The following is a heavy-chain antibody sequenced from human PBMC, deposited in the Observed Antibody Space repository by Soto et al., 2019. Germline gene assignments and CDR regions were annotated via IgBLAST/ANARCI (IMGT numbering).Heavy chain of an antibody. J-gene: IGHJ4*02. CDR2: ISYDGSNK. D-gene: IGHD6-13*01. Sequence: GGSLRLSCAASGFTFSSYAMHWVRQAPGKGLEWVAVISYDGSNKYYADSVKGRFTISRDNSKNTLYLQMNSLRAEDTAVYYCARDSYRYSSSWYGSYFDYWGQGTLVTVSS. CDR1: GFTFSSYA. CDR3: ARDSYRYSSSWYGSYFDY. V-gene: IGHV3-30-3*01.